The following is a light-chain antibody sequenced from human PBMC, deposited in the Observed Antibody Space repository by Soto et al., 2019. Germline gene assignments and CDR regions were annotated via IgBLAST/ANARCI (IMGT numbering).Light chain of an antibody. CDR2: AAS. CDR3: LQDYDYPRT. V-gene: IGKV1-6*02. CDR1: QGIRNH. Sequence: AIQMTQSPSSLSASVEDRITISCRASQGIRNHLGWYQQRPGKPPKLLIHAASILESGVPSRFSGSGSGTDFSLTISNLQPEDFATYYCLQDYDYPRTFGQGTKVEI. J-gene: IGKJ1*01.